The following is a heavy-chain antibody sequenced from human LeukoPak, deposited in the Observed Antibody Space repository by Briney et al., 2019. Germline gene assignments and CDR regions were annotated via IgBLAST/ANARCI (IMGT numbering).Heavy chain of an antibody. V-gene: IGHV4-4*07. CDR2: IYTSGST. CDR3: ARDSRDGYNPYFDY. CDR1: GGSISSYY. Sequence: SETLSLTCTVSGGSISSYYWSWIRQPAGKGLEWIGRIYTSGSTNYNPSLKSRVTMSVDTSKNQFSLKLSSVTAADTAVYYCARDSRDGYNPYFDYWGQGTLVTVSS. J-gene: IGHJ4*02. D-gene: IGHD5-24*01.